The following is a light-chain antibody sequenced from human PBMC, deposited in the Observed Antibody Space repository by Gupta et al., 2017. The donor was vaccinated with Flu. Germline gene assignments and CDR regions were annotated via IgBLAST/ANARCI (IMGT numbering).Light chain of an antibody. CDR3: SSYTSSSTRV. J-gene: IGLJ1*01. CDR2: EVS. V-gene: IGLV2-14*01. Sequence: QSALTQPASVSRSPGQSITISCTGTSSDVGGYNYVSWYQQHPGKAPKLMIYEVSNRPSGVSNRFSGSKSGNTASLTSSGLQAEDEADYYCSSYTSSSTRVFGTGTKVTVL. CDR1: SSDVGGYNY.